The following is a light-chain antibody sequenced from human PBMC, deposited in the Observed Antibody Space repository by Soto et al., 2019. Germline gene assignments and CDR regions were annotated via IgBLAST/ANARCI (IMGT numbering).Light chain of an antibody. CDR2: DAS. Sequence: EIVLTQSPATLSLSPGERATLSCRASQSVSSYLAWYQQNPGQAPRLLIYDASNRATGIPARFSGSGSGTDFTLTISRLEPEDFAVYYCQQYGSSPITFGQGTDWRL. V-gene: IGKV3-11*01. J-gene: IGKJ5*01. CDR1: QSVSSY. CDR3: QQYGSSPIT.